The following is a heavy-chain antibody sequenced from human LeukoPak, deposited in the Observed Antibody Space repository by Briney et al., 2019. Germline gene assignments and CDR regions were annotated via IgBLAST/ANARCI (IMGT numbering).Heavy chain of an antibody. CDR1: GGSISSSSYY. CDR2: IYYSGST. J-gene: IGHJ5*02. Sequence: SETLSLTCTVSGGSISSSSYYWGWIRQPPGKGLEWIGSIYYSGSTYYNPSLKSRVTISVDTSKNQFSLKLSPVTAADTAVYYCAREYIAAAGTKWFDPWGQGTLVTVSS. CDR3: AREYIAAAGTKWFDP. D-gene: IGHD6-13*01. V-gene: IGHV4-39*07.